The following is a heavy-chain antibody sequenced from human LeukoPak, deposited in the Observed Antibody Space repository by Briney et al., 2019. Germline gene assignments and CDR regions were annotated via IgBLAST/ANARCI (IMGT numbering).Heavy chain of an antibody. J-gene: IGHJ5*02. D-gene: IGHD2-2*01. CDR3: ARGAAAYWFDP. V-gene: IGHV4-4*07. CDR1: GGSISRYY. Sequence: PSETLSLTCTVSGGSISRYYGSWIRQPAGKGLEWIGRIYTSGVTNYNPSLKSRVTISVDKSKNQFSLKLSSVTAADTAVYYCARGAAAYWFDPWGQGTLVTVSS. CDR2: IYTSGVT.